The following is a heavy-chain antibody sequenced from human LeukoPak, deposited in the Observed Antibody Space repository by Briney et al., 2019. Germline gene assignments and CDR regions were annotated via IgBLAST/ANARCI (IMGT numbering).Heavy chain of an antibody. CDR2: MSGSGYYT. Sequence: GGSLRLSCAASGFAFSNFAMSWVRQAPGKGLEWVSAMSGSGYYTYYVESVKGRFTISRDNSKNTLYLHMNSLRADDTAVYYCAKMEGQRLYDYCMDVWGQGTPVTVSS. V-gene: IGHV3-23*01. CDR3: AKMEGQRLYDYCMDV. D-gene: IGHD3-3*01. J-gene: IGHJ6*02. CDR1: GFAFSNFA.